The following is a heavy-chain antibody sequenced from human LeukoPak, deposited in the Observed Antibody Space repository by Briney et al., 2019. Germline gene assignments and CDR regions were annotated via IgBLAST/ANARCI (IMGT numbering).Heavy chain of an antibody. Sequence: SETLSLTCAVYGGSFSGYYWSWVRQPPRKGLEWIGEINHSGSTNYNPSLKSGVTISVDTSKNQFSLTMSSVTAADTGVYYCARTNYDYVWGSYRQTHFDYWGQGTLVTVSS. CDR3: ARTNYDYVWGSYRQTHFDY. J-gene: IGHJ4*02. CDR2: INHSGST. CDR1: GGSFSGYY. V-gene: IGHV4-34*01. D-gene: IGHD3-16*02.